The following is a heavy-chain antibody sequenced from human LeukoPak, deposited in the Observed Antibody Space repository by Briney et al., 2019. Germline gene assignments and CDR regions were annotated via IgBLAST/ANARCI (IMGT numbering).Heavy chain of an antibody. D-gene: IGHD3-22*01. Sequence: GGSLRLSCAASGFTFSSYSMNWVRQAPGKGLEWVSSISSSSNYIYYADSVKGRFTISRDNAKNSLYLQMNSLRAEDTAVYYCASNYDSSGYYGLDYWGQGTLVTVSS. J-gene: IGHJ4*02. CDR1: GFTFSSYS. CDR2: ISSSSNYI. V-gene: IGHV3-21*01. CDR3: ASNYDSSGYYGLDY.